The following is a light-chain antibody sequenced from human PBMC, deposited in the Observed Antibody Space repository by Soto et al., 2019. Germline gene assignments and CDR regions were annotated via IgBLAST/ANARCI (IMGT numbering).Light chain of an antibody. V-gene: IGKV1-39*01. CDR1: QSISTY. J-gene: IGKJ5*01. CDR3: QQSYMDPIT. Sequence: DIPMTQSPSSLSASVGNRVTITCRASQSISTYLHWYQKKPGKAPNHLIYDASRLQSGVASRFSGSGGGADFTLSISSVRPENFATDLCQQSYMDPITLGQGTQLEI. CDR2: DAS.